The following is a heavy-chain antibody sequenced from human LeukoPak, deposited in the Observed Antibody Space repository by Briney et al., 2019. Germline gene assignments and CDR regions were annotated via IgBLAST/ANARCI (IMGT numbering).Heavy chain of an antibody. V-gene: IGHV4-4*07. D-gene: IGHD6-6*01. Sequence: SETLPLTCTVSGGSISSFSWNWIRQPAEEGLEWIGRMYTSGSTNYNPSLKSRVTMSVDTSKNQFSLKVNSVTAADTAVYYCAREVSLISSIGDWFDPWGQGILVTVSS. CDR3: AREVSLISSIGDWFDP. J-gene: IGHJ5*02. CDR1: GGSISSFS. CDR2: MYTSGST.